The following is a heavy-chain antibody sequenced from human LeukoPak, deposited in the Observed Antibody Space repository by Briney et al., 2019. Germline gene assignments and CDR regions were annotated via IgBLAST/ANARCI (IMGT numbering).Heavy chain of an antibody. CDR3: ARDLCSGGTCYPDY. J-gene: IGHJ4*02. CDR1: GFTFSTYT. Sequence: PGGSLRLSCAASGFTFSTYTMNWVRQAPGKGLEWVSVIYSGGTPHYADSVKGRFTISRDNSKNTLYLQINSLRAEDTAVYYCARDLCSGGTCYPDYWGQGTLVTVSS. V-gene: IGHV3-66*01. CDR2: IYSGGTP. D-gene: IGHD2-15*01.